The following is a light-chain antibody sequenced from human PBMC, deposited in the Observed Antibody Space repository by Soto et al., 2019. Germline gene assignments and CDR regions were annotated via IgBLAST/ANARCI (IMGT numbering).Light chain of an antibody. CDR2: GAS. J-gene: IGKJ1*01. CDR3: QQYGNSPWT. CDR1: QSVSSY. Sequence: EIVLTQSPATLSLSPGERATLSCRASQSVSSYLAWYQQKPGQAPRLLIFGASNRAAGIPDRFSGSRSGTDFTLTISRLEPEDFAVYYCQQYGNSPWTFGQGTKVDIK. V-gene: IGKV3-20*01.